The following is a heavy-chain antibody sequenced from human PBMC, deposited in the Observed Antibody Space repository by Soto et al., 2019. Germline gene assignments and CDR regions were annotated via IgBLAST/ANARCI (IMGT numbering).Heavy chain of an antibody. D-gene: IGHD3-9*01. CDR3: AKDLRRGVIAGYPHDC. J-gene: IGHJ4*02. Sequence: DVQLLDSGGGLVQPGGSLRLSCAASGFTFNNYAMSWVRQAPGKGLEWVSTISVSGANTYYADSVKGRFTISRDDSKNAPYLQMNSLGAEDTAVYYCAKDLRRGVIAGYPHDCWGQGTLVTVSS. CDR2: ISVSGANT. V-gene: IGHV3-23*01. CDR1: GFTFNNYA.